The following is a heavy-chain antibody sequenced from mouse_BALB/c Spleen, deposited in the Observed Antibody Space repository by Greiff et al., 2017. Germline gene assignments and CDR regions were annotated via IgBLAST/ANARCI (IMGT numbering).Heavy chain of an antibody. CDR1: GYTFTSYW. CDR3: TRGLRRSFDY. J-gene: IGHJ2*01. Sequence: QVQLQQPGAELVRPGASVKLSCKASGYTFTSYWINWVKQRPGQGLEWIGNIYPSDSYTNYNQKFKDKATLTVDKSSSTAYMQLSSPTSEDSAVYYCTRGLRRSFDYWGEGTTRTVSS. D-gene: IGHD2-4*01. CDR2: IYPSDSYT. V-gene: IGHV1-69*02.